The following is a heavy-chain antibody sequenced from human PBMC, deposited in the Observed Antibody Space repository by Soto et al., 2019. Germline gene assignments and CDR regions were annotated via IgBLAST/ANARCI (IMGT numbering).Heavy chain of an antibody. J-gene: IGHJ6*02. CDR1: GGSISSSNW. CDR3: ARWSPVLLGYYYYGMDV. CDR2: IYHSGST. V-gene: IGHV4-4*02. D-gene: IGHD2-15*01. Sequence: QVQLQESGPGLVKPSGTLSLTCAVSGGSISSSNWWSWVRQPPGKGLEWFGEIYHSGSTNYNPSLKSRDPISLDKSKHQFSLKLSSVTAADTAVSYCARWSPVLLGYYYYGMDVWGQGTTVTVSS.